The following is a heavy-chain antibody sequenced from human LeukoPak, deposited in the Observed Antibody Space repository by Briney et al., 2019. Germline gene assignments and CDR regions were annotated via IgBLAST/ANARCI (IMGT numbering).Heavy chain of an antibody. Sequence: PGGSLRLSCAASGFTFSSYAMSWVRQAPGKGLEWVSAISGSGGSTYYADSVKGRFTISRDNSKNTLYLQMNSLRAEDTAVYYCAKQVRLGVSSGYHLNYWGQGTLVTVSS. CDR3: AKQVRLGVSSGYHLNY. CDR1: GFTFSSYA. J-gene: IGHJ4*02. V-gene: IGHV3-23*01. D-gene: IGHD3-22*01. CDR2: ISGSGGST.